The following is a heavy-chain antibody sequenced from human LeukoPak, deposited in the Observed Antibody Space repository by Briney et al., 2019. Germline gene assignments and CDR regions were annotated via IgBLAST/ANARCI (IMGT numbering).Heavy chain of an antibody. Sequence: PSETLSLTCTVSGGSISSYYWSWIRQPPGKGLEWIGYIYYSGSTNYNPSLKSRVTISVDTSKNQFSLKLSSVTAADTAVYYCARHGSGSYIEYLQHWGQGTLVTVSS. D-gene: IGHD3-10*01. J-gene: IGHJ1*01. CDR2: IYYSGST. CDR1: GGSISSYY. V-gene: IGHV4-59*08. CDR3: ARHGSGSYIEYLQH.